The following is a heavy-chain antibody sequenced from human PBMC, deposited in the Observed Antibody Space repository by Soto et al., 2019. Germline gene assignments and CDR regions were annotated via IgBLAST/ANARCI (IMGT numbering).Heavy chain of an antibody. CDR1: CVSISSYF. CDR3: AREGISGSYYFDF. J-gene: IGHJ4*02. Sequence: SETLSLTCTFSCVSISSYFWSWIRQPPGKGLEWIGYVFYSGSTNYNPSLKSRVTMSLDTSKNQFSLKLVSVTPADTAVYYCAREGISGSYYFDFWGQGTQVTVSS. D-gene: IGHD3-10*01. CDR2: VFYSGST. V-gene: IGHV4-59*01.